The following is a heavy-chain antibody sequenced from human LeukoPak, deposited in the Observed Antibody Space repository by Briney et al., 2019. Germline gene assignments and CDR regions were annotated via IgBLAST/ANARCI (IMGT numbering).Heavy chain of an antibody. J-gene: IGHJ4*02. Sequence: GSLRLSCAASEFPVRWNYMTWVRQAPGKGLEWVSVVYGGGTTYYADSVKGRFTISRDNSNNTLFLQMNSLRAEDTALYYCARDSFGRKAFDIWGQGTLVTVSS. D-gene: IGHD3-10*01. CDR3: ARDSFGRKAFDI. CDR2: VYGGGTT. CDR1: EFPVRWNY. V-gene: IGHV3-53*01.